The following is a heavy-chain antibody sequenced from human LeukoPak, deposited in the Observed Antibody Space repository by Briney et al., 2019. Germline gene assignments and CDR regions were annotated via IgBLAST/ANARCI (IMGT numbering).Heavy chain of an antibody. CDR1: GYTFTGYY. CDR3: ARTYGSLSSFDYYYTMDV. J-gene: IGHJ6*02. CDR2: INPNSGGT. V-gene: IGHV1-2*02. Sequence: GASVKVSCKASGYTFTGYYMHWVRQAPGQGPEWMGWINPNSGGTNYAQKFQGRVTMTRDTSITTAYMELTRLKSDDTAVYYCARTYGSLSSFDYYYTMDVRGQGTTVAVSS. D-gene: IGHD3-10*01.